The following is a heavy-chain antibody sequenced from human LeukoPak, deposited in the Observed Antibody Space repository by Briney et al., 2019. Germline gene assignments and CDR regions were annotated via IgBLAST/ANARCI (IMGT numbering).Heavy chain of an antibody. CDR1: GGSISSYY. D-gene: IGHD1-26*01. CDR3: ARGGIVGATVDY. J-gene: IGHJ4*02. CDR2: IYYSGST. Sequence: SETLSLTCTVSGGSISSYYRSWIRQPPGKGLEWIGYIYYSGSTNYNPSLKSRVTISVDTSKNQFSLKLSSVTAADTAVYYSARGGIVGATVDYWGQGTLVTVSS. V-gene: IGHV4-59*01.